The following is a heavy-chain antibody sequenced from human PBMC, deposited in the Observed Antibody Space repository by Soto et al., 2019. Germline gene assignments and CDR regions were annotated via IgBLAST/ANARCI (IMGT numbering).Heavy chain of an antibody. V-gene: IGHV3-9*01. CDR2: TNWKSGTI. CDR3: AKDYGDGRRYFDY. J-gene: IGHJ4*02. CDR1: GFTFDDYA. D-gene: IGHD4-17*01. Sequence: EVQLVESGGGLVQPGRSLRLSCAASGFTFDDYAMHWVRQAPGKGLEWVSGTNWKSGTIGYADSVKGRFNISRDNAKNSLYLQMNSLRPEDTALYYCAKDYGDGRRYFDYWGQVTLVTVSS.